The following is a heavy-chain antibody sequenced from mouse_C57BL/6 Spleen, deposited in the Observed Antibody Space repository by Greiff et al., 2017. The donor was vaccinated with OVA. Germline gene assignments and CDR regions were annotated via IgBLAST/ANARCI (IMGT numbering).Heavy chain of an antibody. CDR3: ARSYGNYWYFDV. CDR2: ISYSGST. Sequence: EVKLMESGPGLAKPSQTLSLTCSVTGYSITSDYWNWIRKFPGNKLEYMGYISYSGSTYYNPSRKSRTSITRDTSKNQYYLQLNSVTTEDTATYYCARSYGNYWYFDVWGTGTTVTVSS. V-gene: IGHV3-8*01. CDR1: GYSITSDY. D-gene: IGHD2-1*01. J-gene: IGHJ1*03.